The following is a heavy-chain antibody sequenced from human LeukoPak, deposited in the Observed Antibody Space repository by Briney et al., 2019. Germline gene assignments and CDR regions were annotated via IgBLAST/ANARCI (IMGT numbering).Heavy chain of an antibody. J-gene: IGHJ4*02. CDR3: ARSMVNYFDY. Sequence: PSETLSLTCTVSGGSISSGGYYWSWIRQPPGKGLEWIGYIYHSGSTYYNPSLKSRVTISVDRSKNQFSLKLSSVTAADTAVYYCARSMVNYFDYWGQGTLVTVSS. CDR2: IYHSGST. V-gene: IGHV4-30-2*01. CDR1: GGSISSGGYY. D-gene: IGHD2-21*01.